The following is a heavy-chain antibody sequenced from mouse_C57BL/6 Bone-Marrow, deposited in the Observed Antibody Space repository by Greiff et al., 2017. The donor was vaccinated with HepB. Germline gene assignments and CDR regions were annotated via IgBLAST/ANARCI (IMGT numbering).Heavy chain of an antibody. V-gene: IGHV1-54*01. J-gene: IGHJ2*01. CDR3: ARLTTVVANFDY. CDR1: GYAFTNYL. D-gene: IGHD1-1*01. Sequence: VQLQQSGAELVRPGTSVKVSCKASGYAFTNYLIDWVKQRPGQGLEWIGVINPGSGGTNYNEKVKGKATLTADKSSSTAYMQLSSLTSEDSAVYFCARLTTVVANFDYWGQGTTLTVSS. CDR2: INPGSGGT.